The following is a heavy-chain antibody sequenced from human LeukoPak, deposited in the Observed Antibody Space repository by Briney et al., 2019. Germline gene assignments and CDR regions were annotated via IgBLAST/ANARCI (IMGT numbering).Heavy chain of an antibody. CDR3: ARDRGRGYSYGYYFDY. Sequence: PSETLSLTCTVSGGSISSGSYYWSWIRQPAGKGLEWIGYIYYSGSTNYNPSLKSRVTISVDTSKNQFSLKLSSVTAADTAVYYCARDRGRGYSYGYYFDYWGQGTLVTVSS. J-gene: IGHJ4*02. D-gene: IGHD5-18*01. CDR2: IYYSGST. CDR1: GGSISSGSYY. V-gene: IGHV4-61*10.